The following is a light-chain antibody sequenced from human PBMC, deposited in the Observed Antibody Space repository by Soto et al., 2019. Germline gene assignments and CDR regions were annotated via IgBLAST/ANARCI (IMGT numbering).Light chain of an antibody. CDR2: RYN. CDR3: AAWDDSLNGYV. CDR1: SSNIGSNT. Sequence: QSVLTQPPSASGTPGQRVTISCSGSSSNIGSNTVNWYQQLPGTAPKLLIYRYNQRPSGVPDRFSDSKSGTSASLAISGLQSEDEADYYCAAWDDSLNGYVFGTGTKLTVL. J-gene: IGLJ1*01. V-gene: IGLV1-44*01.